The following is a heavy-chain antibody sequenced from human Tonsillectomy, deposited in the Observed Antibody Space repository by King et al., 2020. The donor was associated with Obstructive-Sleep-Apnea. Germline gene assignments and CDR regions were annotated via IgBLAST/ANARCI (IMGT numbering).Heavy chain of an antibody. V-gene: IGHV3-30*02. J-gene: IGHJ6*02. Sequence: VQLVESGGGVVQPGGSLGLSCGASGFTFSSYGMHWVRQAPGKGLEWVAFILDDGRNRCYADSVKGRFTISRDNSKNTLYLQMNSLRAEDTAVYYCAKSVGAPYYYYNGMDVWGQGTTVTVSS. CDR2: ILDDGRNR. D-gene: IGHD1-26*01. CDR3: AKSVGAPYYYYNGMDV. CDR1: GFTFSSYG.